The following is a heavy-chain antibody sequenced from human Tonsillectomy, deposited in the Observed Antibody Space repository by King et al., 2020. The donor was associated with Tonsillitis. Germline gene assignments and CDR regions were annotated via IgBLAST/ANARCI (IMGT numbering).Heavy chain of an antibody. D-gene: IGHD3-10*01. CDR3: ARAPWTQLYFGSWSSYRPGAFVI. Sequence: QLQESGSGLVKPSQTLSLTCAVSGGSFISGDYYWSWIRQSPGKGLEWIGYIYQSEITYYNPSLKSRFTISVDGSKNQFSLKLSSVTAADTAVYYCARAPWTQLYFGSWSSYRPGAFVIWGEGTMFTVSS. V-gene: IGHV4-30-2*06. CDR2: IYQSEIT. J-gene: IGHJ3*02. CDR1: GGSFISGDYY.